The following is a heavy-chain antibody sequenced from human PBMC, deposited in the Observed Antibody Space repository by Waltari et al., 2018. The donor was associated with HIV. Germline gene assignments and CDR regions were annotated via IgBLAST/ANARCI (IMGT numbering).Heavy chain of an antibody. CDR3: AREVNVVVPAGMKSPFDP. V-gene: IGHV4-34*01. CDR1: GGSFSGYS. CDR2: INHSGST. Sequence: QVQLQQWGAGLLKPSATLSLTSAVYGGSFSGYSWSWLRQPPGKGLEWIGEINHSGSTNYNPSLKSRVTISVDTSKNQFSLKLSSVTAADTAVYYCAREVNVVVPAGMKSPFDPWGQGTLVTVSS. D-gene: IGHD2-2*01. J-gene: IGHJ5*02.